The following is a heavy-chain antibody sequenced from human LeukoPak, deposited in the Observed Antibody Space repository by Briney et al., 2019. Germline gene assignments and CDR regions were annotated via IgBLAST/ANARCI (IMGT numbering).Heavy chain of an antibody. CDR3: AKTAGLAAAVNDAFYL. Sequence: PGRSLRLSCAASGFTFSSYAMHWVRQAPGKGLEWMAVISYDGTNKNYADSVKGRFTISRDNSKNTLYLQMDSLRPEDTAVYYCAKTAGLAAAVNDAFYLWGQGTMVTVSS. CDR1: GFTFSSYA. V-gene: IGHV3-30*18. CDR2: ISYDGTNK. J-gene: IGHJ3*01. D-gene: IGHD6-13*01.